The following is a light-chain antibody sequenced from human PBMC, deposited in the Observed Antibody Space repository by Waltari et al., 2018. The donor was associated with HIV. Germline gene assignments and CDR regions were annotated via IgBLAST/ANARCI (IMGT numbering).Light chain of an antibody. Sequence: SYELTQPPPVSVSPGQTARITCSGDTLPKQYARGYQQKAGQAPVLVIYEDIKRTSGLPERFSGSSSGTMAILTIGGAQVEDEADYYCYSTESNGNHRVFGGGTKLTVL. CDR3: YSTESNGNHRV. CDR2: EDI. J-gene: IGLJ3*02. CDR1: TLPKQY. V-gene: IGLV3-10*01.